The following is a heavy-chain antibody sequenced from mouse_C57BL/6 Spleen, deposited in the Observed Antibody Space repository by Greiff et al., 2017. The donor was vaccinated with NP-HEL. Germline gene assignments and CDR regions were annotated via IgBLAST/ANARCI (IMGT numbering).Heavy chain of an antibody. D-gene: IGHD1-2*01. CDR1: GFTFSDYG. CDR2: ISSGSSTI. CDR3: ARPWYYGTDWFAY. J-gene: IGHJ3*01. Sequence: EVKLVESGGGLVKPGGSLKLSCAASGFTFSDYGMHWVRQAPEKGLEWVAYISSGSSTIYYADTVKGRFTISRDNAKNTLFLQMTSLRCEDTAMYYCARPWYYGTDWFAYRGQGTLVTVSA. V-gene: IGHV5-17*01.